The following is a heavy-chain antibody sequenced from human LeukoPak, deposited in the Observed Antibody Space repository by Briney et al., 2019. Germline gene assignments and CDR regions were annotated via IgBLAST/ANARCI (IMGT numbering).Heavy chain of an antibody. CDR3: ARDGLATNDY. D-gene: IGHD5-24*01. Sequence: PGGSLRLSCAASGFTFSSYSMNWVRQAPGKGLEWVSYISSSSSTIYYADSVKGRFTISRDNSKNTLYLQMGSLRPEDTGVYYCARDGLATNDYWGQGTLVTVSS. J-gene: IGHJ4*02. CDR1: GFTFSSYS. V-gene: IGHV3-48*04. CDR2: ISSSSSTI.